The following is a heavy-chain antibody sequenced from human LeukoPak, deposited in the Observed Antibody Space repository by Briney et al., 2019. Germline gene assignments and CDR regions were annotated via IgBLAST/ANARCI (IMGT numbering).Heavy chain of an antibody. CDR3: ARAPITSPFYFDY. D-gene: IGHD2-2*01. CDR1: GFAFDEHG. V-gene: IGHV3-20*04. CDR2: INWSGGST. Sequence: RPGGSLRLSCTASGFAFDEHGMSWVRQVPGKGLKWASGINWSGGSTGYADPLRGRFTISRDNAKNSLYLQMDSLRAEDTALYYCARAPITSPFYFDYWGQGTLVTVSS. J-gene: IGHJ4*02.